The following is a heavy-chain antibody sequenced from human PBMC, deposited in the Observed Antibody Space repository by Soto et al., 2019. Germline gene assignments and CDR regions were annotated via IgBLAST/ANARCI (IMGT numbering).Heavy chain of an antibody. J-gene: IGHJ4*02. V-gene: IGHV4-31*03. D-gene: IGHD6-19*01. CDR2: IFDSGTT. CDR3: ASQASGWYPDY. CDR1: GGSISSGGYY. Sequence: QVQLQESGPGLVKPSQTLSVTCTVSGGSISSGGYYWSWLRQQPGKGLEWIGYIFDSGTTYYNPSLKCRVTISVDPSKSQFSLRLTSVTATDTAVYYCASQASGWYPDYWGQGTLVTVSS.